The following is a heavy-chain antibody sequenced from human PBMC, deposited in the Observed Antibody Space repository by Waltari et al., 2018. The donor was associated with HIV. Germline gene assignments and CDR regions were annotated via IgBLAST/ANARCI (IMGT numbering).Heavy chain of an antibody. V-gene: IGHV3-15*01. D-gene: IGHD3-10*02. Sequence: AALLKGRFTISRDDSQSTLYLEINSLKTEDTAVYYCTTIQFYYVFEFWGQGTLVTVSS. CDR3: TTIQFYYVFEF. J-gene: IGHJ4*02.